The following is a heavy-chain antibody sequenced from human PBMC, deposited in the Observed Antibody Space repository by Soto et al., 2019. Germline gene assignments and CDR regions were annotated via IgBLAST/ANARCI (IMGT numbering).Heavy chain of an antibody. D-gene: IGHD3-10*01. CDR2: ISSSSSYI. V-gene: IGHV3-21*01. CDR3: ATITMVRGVIITIGAFDI. J-gene: IGHJ3*02. CDR1: GCTFSRYC. Sequence: WRSLTLSCGAWGCTFSRYCMNWFRKAPGKGLEWVSSISSSSSYIYYADSVKGRFTISRDNAKNSLYLQMNSLRAEDTAVYYCATITMVRGVIITIGAFDIWGQGTMVTVSS.